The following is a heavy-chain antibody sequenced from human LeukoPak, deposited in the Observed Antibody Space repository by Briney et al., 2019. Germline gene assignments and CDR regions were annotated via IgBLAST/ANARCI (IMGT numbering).Heavy chain of an antibody. J-gene: IGHJ4*02. CDR3: ARLSEMLRGPEVIYYFEH. CDR1: GLTFSSYA. CDR2: IKQDGSEK. Sequence: PGGSLRLSCAPSGLTFSSYAMSWVRQAPGKGLEWVANIKQDGSEKYYVDSVKGRFTISRDNAKNSVYLQMNSLRAEDTAVYYCARLSEMLRGPEVIYYFEHWGQGTLVTVSS. D-gene: IGHD3-10*01. V-gene: IGHV3-7*01.